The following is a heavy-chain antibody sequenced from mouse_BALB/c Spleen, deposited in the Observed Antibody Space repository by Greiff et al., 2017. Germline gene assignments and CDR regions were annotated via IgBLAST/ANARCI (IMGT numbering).Heavy chain of an antibody. CDR1: GFSLTGYG. J-gene: IGHJ3*01. CDR2: IWGDGST. D-gene: IGHD1-1*01. V-gene: IGHV2-6-7*01. CDR3: ATYYGSSYEGFAY. Sequence: QVQLQQSGPGLVAPSQSLSITCTVSGFSLTGYGVNWVRQPPGTGLEWLGMIWGDGSTDYNSALKSRLSISKDNSKSQVFLKMNSLQTDDTARYYCATYYGSSYEGFAYWGQGTLVTVAA.